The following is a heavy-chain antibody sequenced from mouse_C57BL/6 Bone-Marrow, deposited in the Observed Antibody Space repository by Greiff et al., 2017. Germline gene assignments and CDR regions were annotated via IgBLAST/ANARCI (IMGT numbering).Heavy chain of an antibody. D-gene: IGHD1-1*01. V-gene: IGHV2-5*01. CDR1: GFSLTSYG. J-gene: IGHJ4*01. Sequence: VKLMESGPGLVQPSQSLSITCTASGFSLTSYGVHWVRQSPGKGLEWLGVIWRGGSTDYNAAFMSRLGITKDNSKSQVFFKMNSLQADDTAIYYCANYGLYAMDYWGQGTSVTVSS. CDR2: IWRGGST. CDR3: ANYGLYAMDY.